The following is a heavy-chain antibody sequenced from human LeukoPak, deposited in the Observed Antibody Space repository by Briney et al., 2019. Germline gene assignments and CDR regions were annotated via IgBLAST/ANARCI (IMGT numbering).Heavy chain of an antibody. Sequence: SETLSLTCTVSGGSISSSSYYWGWIRQPPGKGLEWIGTIYYSGSTYYNPSLKSRVTISVDTSKNQFSLKLSSVTAADTAVYHCARCSGYYYGDFDYWGQGILVTVSS. D-gene: IGHD3-22*01. CDR3: ARCSGYYYGDFDY. CDR2: IYYSGST. V-gene: IGHV4-39*07. CDR1: GGSISSSSYY. J-gene: IGHJ4*02.